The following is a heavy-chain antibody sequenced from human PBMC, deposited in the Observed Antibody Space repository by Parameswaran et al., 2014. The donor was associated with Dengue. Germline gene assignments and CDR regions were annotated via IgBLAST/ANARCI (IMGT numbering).Heavy chain of an antibody. V-gene: IGHV1-8*01. CDR3: ARLVYYYGSGSLRFDP. CDR2: MNPNSGNT. J-gene: IGHJ5*02. Sequence: WVRQAPGQGLEWMGWMNPNSGNTGYAQKFQGRVTMTRNTSISTAYMELSSLRSEDTAVYYCARLVYYYGSGSLRFDPWGQGTLVTVSS. D-gene: IGHD3-10*01.